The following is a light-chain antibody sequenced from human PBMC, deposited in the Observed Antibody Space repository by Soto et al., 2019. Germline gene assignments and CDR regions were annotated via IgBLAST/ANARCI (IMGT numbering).Light chain of an antibody. Sequence: EIVMTQSPATLSVSPGERATLSCRASQSVSSNLAWYQQKPGQAPRLLIYGASSRATGIPDRFSGSGSGTDFTLTISRLEPEDFAMYYCQQYGGSPGTFGQGTKVDI. J-gene: IGKJ1*01. CDR3: QQYGGSPGT. V-gene: IGKV3-20*01. CDR1: QSVSSN. CDR2: GAS.